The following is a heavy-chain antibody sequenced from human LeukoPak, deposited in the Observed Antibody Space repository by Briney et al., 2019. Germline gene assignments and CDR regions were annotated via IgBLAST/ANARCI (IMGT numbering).Heavy chain of an antibody. CDR2: IRYDGSNK. J-gene: IGHJ4*02. CDR1: GFTFSSYG. Sequence: PGGSLRLSCAASGFTFSSYGMHWVRQAPGKGLEWVAFIRYDGSNKYYADSVKGRFTISRDNSKNTLYLQMNSLRAEDTAVYYCAKDLKTDYYDSSGLGYWGQGTLVTVSS. V-gene: IGHV3-30*02. D-gene: IGHD3-22*01. CDR3: AKDLKTDYYDSSGLGY.